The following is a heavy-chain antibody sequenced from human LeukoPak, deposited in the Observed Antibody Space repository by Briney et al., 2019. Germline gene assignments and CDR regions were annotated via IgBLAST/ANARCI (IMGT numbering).Heavy chain of an antibody. CDR3: ASSLDYRFDY. V-gene: IGHV3-23*01. CDR2: ISGSGGST. CDR1: GFTFSSYA. J-gene: IGHJ4*02. D-gene: IGHD4-11*01. Sequence: PGGSLRLSCAASGFTFSSYAMSWVRQAPGKWLEWVSAISGSGGSTYYADSVKGRFTISRDNSKNTLYLQMNSLRAEDRAVYYCASSLDYRFDYWGQGTLVTVSS.